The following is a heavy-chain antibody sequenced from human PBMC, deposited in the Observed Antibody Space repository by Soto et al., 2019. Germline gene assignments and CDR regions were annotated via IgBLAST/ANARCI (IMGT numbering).Heavy chain of an antibody. D-gene: IGHD1-1*01. CDR3: ARGVATLPVFAFDF. J-gene: IGHJ3*01. Sequence: SGPTLVNPTQTLTLTCTLSGISLSTSGVGLGWIRQTPGKALEWLALVYWSDDKHYSPSLKSRLTITKDTSKNQAVLTMTNMDPVDTATYYCARGVATLPVFAFDFWGQGTVVTVSS. CDR1: GISLSTSGVG. CDR2: VYWSDDK. V-gene: IGHV2-5*01.